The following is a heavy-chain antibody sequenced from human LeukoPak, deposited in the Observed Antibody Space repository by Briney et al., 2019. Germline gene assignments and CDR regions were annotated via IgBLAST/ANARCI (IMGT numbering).Heavy chain of an antibody. J-gene: IGHJ4*02. V-gene: IGHV3-74*01. CDR1: GFTFSNHW. D-gene: IGHD3-16*01. CDR3: VTTWGDY. Sequence: GGSLRLSCAVSGFTFSNHWMYWVRQVPGKGLVCVSAIKTDGTITNYADSVKGRFTVSRDNAKNTLYLQMNGLRAEDTAIYYCVTTWGDYWGQGTLVTVSS. CDR2: IKTDGTIT.